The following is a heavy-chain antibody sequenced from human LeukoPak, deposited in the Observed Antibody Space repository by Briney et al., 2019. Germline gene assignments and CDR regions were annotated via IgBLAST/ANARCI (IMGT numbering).Heavy chain of an antibody. D-gene: IGHD3-3*01. CDR3: ARFWSGYYTGCMDV. CDR2: ISAYNGNT. V-gene: IGHV1-18*01. CDR1: GYTFTSYG. J-gene: IGHJ6*02. Sequence: GASVKVSCKASGYTFTSYGISWLRQAPGQGLEWMGWISAYNGNTNYAQKLQGRVTMTTDTSTSTAYMELRSLRSDDTAVYYCARFWSGYYTGCMDVWGQGTTVTVSS.